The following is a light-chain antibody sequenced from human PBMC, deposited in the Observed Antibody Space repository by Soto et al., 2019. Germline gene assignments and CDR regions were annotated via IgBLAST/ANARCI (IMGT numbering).Light chain of an antibody. V-gene: IGLV6-57*04. CDR1: SGSIASNY. CDR2: EDH. CDR3: QSYDTSNLWV. Sequence: NFMLTQPHSVSESPGKTVTISCTRSSGSIASNYVQWYQQRPGSGPTTVIYEDHQRPSGVPDRFSGSIDRSSNSASLTISGLKTEDEADYYCQSYDTSNLWVFGGGTKLTVL. J-gene: IGLJ3*02.